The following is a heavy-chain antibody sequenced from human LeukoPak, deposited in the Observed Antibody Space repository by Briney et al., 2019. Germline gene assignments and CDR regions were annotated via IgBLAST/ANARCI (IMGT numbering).Heavy chain of an antibody. CDR1: GGPISSYY. Sequence: SETLSLTCTVSGGPISSYYWSWIRQPPGKGLEWIGYIYSSGSTNYNPSLKSRVTISVDTSKNQFSLKLSSVTAADTAVYYCARVNDGDYYDSSGYPGVFDIWGQGTMVTVSS. CDR2: IYSSGST. V-gene: IGHV4-59*08. D-gene: IGHD3-22*01. J-gene: IGHJ3*02. CDR3: ARVNDGDYYDSSGYPGVFDI.